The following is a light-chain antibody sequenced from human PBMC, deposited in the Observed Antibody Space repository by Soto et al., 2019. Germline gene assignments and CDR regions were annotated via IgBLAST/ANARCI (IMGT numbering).Light chain of an antibody. V-gene: IGLV6-57*04. CDR1: SGSIASNY. CDR2: EDN. CDR3: QSYDSSNHKVV. J-gene: IGLJ2*01. Sequence: NFMLTQPHSVSESPGKTVTISCTRSSGSIASNYVQWYQQRPGSVPTTVIYEDNQRPSGVPDRFSGSIDSSSNSASLTISGLKTEDEADYYCQSYDSSNHKVVFGGGTKVTVL.